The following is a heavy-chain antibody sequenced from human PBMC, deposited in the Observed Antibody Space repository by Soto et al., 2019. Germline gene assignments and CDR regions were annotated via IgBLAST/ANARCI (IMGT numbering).Heavy chain of an antibody. CDR1: GGFVSSGNYY. CDR3: ARVERGTATTVVDAFDI. CDR2: MSHIGGT. V-gene: IGHV4-34*01. Sequence: QEQLQQWGAGLLKPSETLSLTCAVYGGFVSSGNYYWSWIRQPPGKGLEWIGEMSHIGGTHFNPSLKSPVTISVETSKNQFSLKMSSVTAADSALYYCARVERGTATTVVDAFDIWGPGTMVTVSS. D-gene: IGHD1-1*01. J-gene: IGHJ3*02.